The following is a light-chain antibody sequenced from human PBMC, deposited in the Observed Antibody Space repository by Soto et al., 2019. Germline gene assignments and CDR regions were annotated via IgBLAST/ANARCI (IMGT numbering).Light chain of an antibody. CDR2: EVI. Sequence: QSVLTQPASVSGSPGQSITISCTGTSSDVGGYEYVSWYQQYPGKAPKLMIYEVIDRPAGAPRRFSGSKSGNTAYLTITGLQAEDEADYYCSSYRTGGSYVFGTGTKVTVL. CDR3: SSYRTGGSYV. CDR1: SSDVGGYEY. J-gene: IGLJ1*01. V-gene: IGLV2-14*01.